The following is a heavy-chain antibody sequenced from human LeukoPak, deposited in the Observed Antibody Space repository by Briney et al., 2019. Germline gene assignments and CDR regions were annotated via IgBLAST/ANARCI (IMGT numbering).Heavy chain of an antibody. Sequence: SVKVSCKASGGTFSSYAISWVRQAPGQGLEWMGRIIPILGIANYAQKFQGRVTITADKSTSTAYMELSSLRSEGTAVYYCARVSAGDVVYWFDPWGQGTLVTVSS. CDR3: ARVSAGDVVYWFDP. CDR2: IIPILGIA. V-gene: IGHV1-69*04. J-gene: IGHJ5*02. CDR1: GGTFSSYA. D-gene: IGHD2-21*01.